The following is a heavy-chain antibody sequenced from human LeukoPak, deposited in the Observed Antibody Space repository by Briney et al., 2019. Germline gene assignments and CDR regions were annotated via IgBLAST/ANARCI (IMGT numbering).Heavy chain of an antibody. D-gene: IGHD3-9*01. CDR3: AKGRPRYLDGSLSDFDY. CDR2: ISGSGGST. V-gene: IGHV3-23*01. Sequence: PGGSLRLSCAASGFTFSSYAMSWVRQAPGKGLEWVSAISGSGGSTYYADSVKGRFTISRDNSKNTLYLQMNSLRAEDTAVYYCAKGRPRYLDGSLSDFDYWGQGTLVTVSS. J-gene: IGHJ4*02. CDR1: GFTFSSYA.